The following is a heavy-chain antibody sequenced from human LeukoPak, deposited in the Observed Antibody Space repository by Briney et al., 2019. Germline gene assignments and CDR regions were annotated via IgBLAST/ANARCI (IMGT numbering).Heavy chain of an antibody. Sequence: GGSLRLSCATSQFKFNNYGMTWVRQAPGKGLEWVSSITGSGDRTQYADSVQGRFTISRDNSKNTLYLQMNSLRAEDTAVYYCAKDPNGDYIGTFDIWGQGTMVTVSS. V-gene: IGHV3-23*01. J-gene: IGHJ3*02. CDR1: QFKFNNYG. D-gene: IGHD4-17*01. CDR2: ITGSGDRT. CDR3: AKDPNGDYIGTFDI.